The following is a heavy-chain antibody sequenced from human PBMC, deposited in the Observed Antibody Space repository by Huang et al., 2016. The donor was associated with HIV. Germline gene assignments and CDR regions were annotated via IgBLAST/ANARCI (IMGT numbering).Heavy chain of an antibody. V-gene: IGHV4-34*02. CDR2: INHAGVT. D-gene: IGHD3-16*01. CDR3: AREIMISFGGPFDA. J-gene: IGHJ5*01. Sequence: QVQLEQWGAGLLKPSETLSLTCAVYCGSFSGYFWNWLRQPPGKGLEWIGQINHAGVTDYNPSLKSRATISVDTSKNQFSLKLTSVTAADTAIYYCAREIMISFGGPFDAWGHGNLVTVSS. CDR1: CGSFSGYF.